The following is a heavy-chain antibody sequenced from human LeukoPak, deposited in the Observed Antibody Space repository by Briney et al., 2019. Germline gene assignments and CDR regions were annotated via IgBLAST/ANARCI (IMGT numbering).Heavy chain of an antibody. V-gene: IGHV4-34*01. J-gene: IGHJ3*02. Sequence: PSETLSLTCAVYGGSFSGYYWSWIRQPPGKGLEWIGEVYHSGSINYNPTLRSRVTISIDKSKNQFSLKLNSVTAADTAVYYCASKADCRGGTCPTGAFDIWGQGTRVTVSS. CDR1: GGSFSGYY. CDR3: ASKADCRGGTCPTGAFDI. CDR2: VYHSGSI. D-gene: IGHD2-15*01.